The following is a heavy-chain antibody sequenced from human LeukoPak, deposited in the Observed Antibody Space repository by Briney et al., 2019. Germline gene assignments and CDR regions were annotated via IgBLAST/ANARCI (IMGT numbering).Heavy chain of an antibody. J-gene: IGHJ4*02. CDR2: LSYDGTNK. D-gene: IGHD3-22*01. Sequence: GSLRLSCAASGFTFSSYDLHWVRQAPGKGLEWVAILSYDGTNKYYADSVKGRFTISRDNSKNTLYLQMNSLRAGDTAVYYCARDVSYYDSSASPVAGHFDYWGQGTLVTVSS. V-gene: IGHV3-30-3*01. CDR1: GFTFSSYD. CDR3: ARDVSYYDSSASPVAGHFDY.